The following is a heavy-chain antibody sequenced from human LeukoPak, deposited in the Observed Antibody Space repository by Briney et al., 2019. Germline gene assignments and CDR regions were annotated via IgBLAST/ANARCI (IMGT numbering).Heavy chain of an antibody. D-gene: IGHD7-27*01. V-gene: IGHV3-66*01. CDR3: ARDTSNWGLQGVFDY. CDR1: GFTVSSNY. CDR2: IYSGGGT. Sequence: GGSLRLSCAASGFTVSSNYMSWVRQAPGKGLEWVSCIYSGGGTFYADSVKGRFTFSRDNSKNTLYLQMNSLRAEDTAVYYCARDTSNWGLQGVFDYWGQGTLVTVSS. J-gene: IGHJ4*02.